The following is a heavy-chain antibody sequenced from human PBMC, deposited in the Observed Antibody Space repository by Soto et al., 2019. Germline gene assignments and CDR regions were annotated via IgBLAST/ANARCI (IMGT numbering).Heavy chain of an antibody. Sequence: QLQLQESGPGLVKPSETLSLTCTVSGGSISRSSYYWGWIRQPPGTGLEWIGSIYYSGSTYYNPSLTSRASIFVDASKTQFSRKLSAGAVADTTVYYCASGHCSGGSCHFTLFDCWGEGAMVMVFS. J-gene: IGHJ4*02. CDR2: IYYSGST. CDR1: GGSISRSSYY. CDR3: ASGHCSGGSCHFTLFDC. D-gene: IGHD2-15*01. V-gene: IGHV4-39*01.